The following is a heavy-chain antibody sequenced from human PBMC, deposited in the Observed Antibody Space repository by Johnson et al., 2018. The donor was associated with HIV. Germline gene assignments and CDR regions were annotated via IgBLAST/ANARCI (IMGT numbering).Heavy chain of an antibody. CDR3: AKDRVLGNQDGAFDM. CDR1: GFTFSSFG. J-gene: IGHJ3*02. D-gene: IGHD7-27*01. Sequence: QEQLVESGGGVVQPGRSLRLSCAASGFTFSSFGMHWVRQAPGKGLEWVAVIWYDGTNKYYADSVKGRFSISRDNSKNTMYLQMNSRRAEDTAVYYCAKDRVLGNQDGAFDMWGQGTMVTVSS. V-gene: IGHV3-33*06. CDR2: IWYDGTNK.